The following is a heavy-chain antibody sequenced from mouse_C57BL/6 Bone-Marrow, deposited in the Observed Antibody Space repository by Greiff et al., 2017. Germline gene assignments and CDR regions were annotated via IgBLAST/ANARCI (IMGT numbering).Heavy chain of an antibody. CDR2: IFPESGST. J-gene: IGHJ2*01. CDR3: ARSRAYYGDGGGTVDY. V-gene: IGHV1-75*01. Sequence: VQLQQSGPELVKPGASVKISCKASGYTFNDYYINWVKQRTGQGLEWIGWIFPESGSTYYNEKFEGKATLTVDKSSSTAYMLLSNLTSVDSAVYFCARSRAYYGDGGGTVDYWGQGTTLAVSS. D-gene: IGHD2-13*01. CDR1: GYTFNDYY.